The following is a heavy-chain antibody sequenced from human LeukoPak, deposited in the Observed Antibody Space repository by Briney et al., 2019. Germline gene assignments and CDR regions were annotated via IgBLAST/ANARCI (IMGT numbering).Heavy chain of an antibody. CDR3: ARDTRIAAAGTSKEDAFDI. CDR1: GGSISSGGYY. V-gene: IGHV4-31*11. J-gene: IGHJ3*02. D-gene: IGHD6-13*01. Sequence: SGTLSLTCAVSGGSISSGGYYWRWIRQHPGKGLEWIGYIYYSGSTYYNPSLKSRVTISVDTSKNQFSLKLSSVTAADTAVYYCARDTRIAAAGTSKEDAFDIWGQGTMVTVSS. CDR2: IYYSGST.